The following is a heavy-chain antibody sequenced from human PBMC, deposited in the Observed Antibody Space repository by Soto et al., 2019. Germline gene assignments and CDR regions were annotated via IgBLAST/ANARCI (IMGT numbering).Heavy chain of an antibody. CDR2: IYWDDDK. J-gene: IGHJ4*02. Sequence: QITLRESGPTLVKPTQTLTLTCAFSGLSLSTSGVGVGWIRQPPGKALEWLAYIYWDDDKGYSPSLKSRLTITKDTYNNLVVLTMTNLDTVDTATYYCAHRLTYRWGNSWYSWGQVTLVTLSS. CDR1: GLSLSTSGVG. V-gene: IGHV2-5*02. CDR3: AHRLTYRWGNSWYS. D-gene: IGHD6-13*01.